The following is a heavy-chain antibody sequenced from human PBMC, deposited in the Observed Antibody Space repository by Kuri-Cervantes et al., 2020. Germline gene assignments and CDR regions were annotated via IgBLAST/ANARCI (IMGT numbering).Heavy chain of an antibody. CDR3: ARDGTMVRGADYYYYYMDV. J-gene: IGHJ6*03. Sequence: GESLKISCAASGFTFSSYWVSWVRQAPGQRLEWMGWINAGNGNTEYSQKFQGRVTITRDTSASTAYMELSSLRSEDTAVYYCARDGTMVRGADYYYYYMDVWGKGTTVTVSS. CDR1: GFTFSSYW. D-gene: IGHD3-10*01. V-gene: IGHV1-3*01. CDR2: INAGNGNT.